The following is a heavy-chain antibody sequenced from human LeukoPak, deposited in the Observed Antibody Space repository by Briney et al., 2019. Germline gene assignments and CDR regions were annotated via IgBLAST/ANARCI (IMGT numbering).Heavy chain of an antibody. V-gene: IGHV3-7*01. CDR2: MKGDGSQI. CDR3: ARPCYTAAYDL. CDR1: GFTFSTYW. D-gene: IGHD3-16*02. J-gene: IGHJ3*01. Sequence: GSLRLSYAASGFTFSTYWMTWVRQAPGKGLEWVANMKGDGSQIHYVDSVKGRFTISRDNAKNSLYLQMNSLRAEDTAVYYCARPCYTAAYDLWGQGTMVTVSS.